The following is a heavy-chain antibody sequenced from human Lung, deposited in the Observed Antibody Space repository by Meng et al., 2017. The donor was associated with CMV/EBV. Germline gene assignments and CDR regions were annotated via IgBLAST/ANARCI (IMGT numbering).Heavy chain of an antibody. CDR3: ARGYPDGDFDS. V-gene: IGHV3-53*01. J-gene: IGHJ4*02. D-gene: IGHD1-14*01. Sequence: GGSXRLSCAASGLTVSNNYMTWVRQAPGKGLECVSVIFSGGSTYYVDSVKGRSTISRDASKNTLYLQMNNLGADDTAVYYCARGYPDGDFDSWGQGTLVTVSS. CDR2: IFSGGST. CDR1: GLTVSNNY.